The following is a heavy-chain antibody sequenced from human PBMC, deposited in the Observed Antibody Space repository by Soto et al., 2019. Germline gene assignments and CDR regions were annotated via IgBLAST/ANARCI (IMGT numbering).Heavy chain of an antibody. J-gene: IGHJ5*02. CDR2: VYYNGST. CDR3: ATLKILRTTGSFHFHP. D-gene: IGHD1-1*01. CDR1: GGSVSTYY. V-gene: IGHV4-59*02. Sequence: SETLSLTCAVSGGSVSTYYWSWIRQPPGKGLEWVGHVYYNGSTNYNPSLKSRVTISVDTSKNQISLRLNSVTAADTAMYYCATLKILRTTGSFHFHPWGQGTLVTVSS.